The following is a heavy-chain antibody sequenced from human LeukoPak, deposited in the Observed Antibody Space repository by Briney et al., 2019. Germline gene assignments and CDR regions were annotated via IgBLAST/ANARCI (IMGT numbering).Heavy chain of an antibody. CDR3: AGDFSRYSSAWYRLDY. D-gene: IGHD6-19*01. Sequence: PSETLSLTCTVSGGSISSYYWSWIRQPPGKGLEWIGYIYYSGTTNYNPSLKSRVTISVDTSKNQFSLKLSSVTAADTAVYYCAGDFSRYSSAWYRLDYWGQGTLVTVSS. J-gene: IGHJ4*02. CDR1: GGSISSYY. CDR2: IYYSGTT. V-gene: IGHV4-59*01.